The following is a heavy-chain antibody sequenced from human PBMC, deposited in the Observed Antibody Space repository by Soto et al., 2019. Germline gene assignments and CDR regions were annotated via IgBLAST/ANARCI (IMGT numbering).Heavy chain of an antibody. CDR2: IKPGGSDN. V-gene: IGHV3-7*04. J-gene: IGHJ4*02. Sequence: PGGSLRLSCAASGFTFSKYWMSWVRQTPGRGLEWVANIKPGGSDNMYAASVRGRFTISRDNAKSSLYLEMNSLRVEDMAVYYCARVLAYDVSDYWGQGTLVTVSS. CDR3: ARVLAYDVSDY. D-gene: IGHD3-16*01. CDR1: GFTFSKYW.